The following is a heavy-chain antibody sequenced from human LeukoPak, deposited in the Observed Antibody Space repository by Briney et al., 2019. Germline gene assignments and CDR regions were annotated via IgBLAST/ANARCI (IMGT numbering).Heavy chain of an antibody. V-gene: IGHV3-30-3*01. CDR2: ISYDGSNK. Sequence: PGGSLRLSCAASGFTFSSYAMHWVRQAPGKRLEWVAVISYDGSNKYYADSVKGRFTISRDNSKNTLYLQMNSLRAEDTAVYYCARDAYSSSSSIDYWGQGTLVTVSS. J-gene: IGHJ4*02. CDR1: GFTFSSYA. CDR3: ARDAYSSSSSIDY. D-gene: IGHD6-6*01.